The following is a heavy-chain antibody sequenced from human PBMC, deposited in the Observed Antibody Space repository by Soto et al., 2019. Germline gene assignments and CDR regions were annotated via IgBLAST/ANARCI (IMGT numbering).Heavy chain of an antibody. J-gene: IGHJ4*02. V-gene: IGHV1-69*13. D-gene: IGHD3-3*01. CDR2: IIPIFGTA. Sequence: SVKVSCKASGGTFSSYAISWVRQAPGRGLEWMGGIIPIFGTANYAQKFQGRVTITADESTSTAYMELSSLRSEDTAVYYCASGEANYDFWSGYYARWYFDYWGQGTLVTVSS. CDR1: GGTFSSYA. CDR3: ASGEANYDFWSGYYARWYFDY.